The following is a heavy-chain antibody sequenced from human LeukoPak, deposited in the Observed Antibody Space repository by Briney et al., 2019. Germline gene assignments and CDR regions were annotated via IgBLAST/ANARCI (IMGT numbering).Heavy chain of an antibody. D-gene: IGHD2/OR15-2a*01. CDR2: ITYRGNT. Sequence: PSETLSLTCAVYGPFETYYWTLVRQPPGKGLERSGEITYRGNTNYKPSLESRLRISVDRTEQHFSLTLTSVPAADTAVYYCARGKTSQNIVTRKTYNWFDPWGQGTLVTVSS. V-gene: IGHV4-34*01. J-gene: IGHJ5*02. CDR1: GPFETYY. CDR3: ARGKTSQNIVTRKTYNWFDP.